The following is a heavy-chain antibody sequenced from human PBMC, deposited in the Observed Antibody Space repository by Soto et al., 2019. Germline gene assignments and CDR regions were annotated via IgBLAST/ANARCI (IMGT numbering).Heavy chain of an antibody. V-gene: IGHV3-9*01. CDR1: GFIFGDYA. CDR3: VTDRGHSYYRDV. J-gene: IGHJ6*03. D-gene: IGHD3-16*01. CDR2: ISWNNGSI. Sequence: EVQLVESGGGLVQPGRSLRVSCAASGFIFGDYAMHWVRQVPGKGLEWVSTISWNNGSIGYADSVKGRFTISRDNAKNSLYLQMNSLRAEDTALYYCVTDRGHSYYRDVWGKGSTVTVAS.